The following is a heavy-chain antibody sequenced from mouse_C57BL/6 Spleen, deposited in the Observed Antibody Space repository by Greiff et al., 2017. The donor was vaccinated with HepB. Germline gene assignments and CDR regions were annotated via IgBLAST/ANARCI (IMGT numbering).Heavy chain of an antibody. CDR1: GYTFTSYW. Sequence: QVQLQQPGAELVKPGASVKLSCKASGYTFTSYWMQWVKQRPGQGLEWIGELDPSDSYTNYNQKFKGKATLTVDTSSSTAYMQLSSLTSEDSAVYYCARGGILRPYAMDYWGQGTSVTVSS. J-gene: IGHJ4*01. CDR3: ARGGILRPYAMDY. V-gene: IGHV1-50*01. CDR2: LDPSDSYT. D-gene: IGHD1-1*01.